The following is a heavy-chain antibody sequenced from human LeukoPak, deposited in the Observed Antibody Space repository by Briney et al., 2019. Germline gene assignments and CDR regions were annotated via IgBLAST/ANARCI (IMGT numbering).Heavy chain of an antibody. V-gene: IGHV3-30*02. J-gene: IGHJ4*02. CDR2: IQYDGSKK. Sequence: GGSLRLSCAASGFSFSSYGLHWVRQAPGKGLEWVAFIQYDGSKKYYADSVKGRFTISRDSSKNTLFLQMNRLRPEDAAVYYCAKAPVTTCRGAYCYPFDYWGQGTLVTVSS. CDR3: AKAPVTTCRGAYCYPFDY. CDR1: GFSFSSYG. D-gene: IGHD2-21*01.